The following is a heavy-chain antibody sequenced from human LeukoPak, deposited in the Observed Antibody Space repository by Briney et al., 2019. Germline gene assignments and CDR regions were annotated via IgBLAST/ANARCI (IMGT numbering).Heavy chain of an antibody. Sequence: QPGGSLRLSCAASGFTVSSNYMSWVRQAPGKGLERVSVIYSGGSTYYADSVKGRFTISRDNSKNTLYLQMNSLSAEDTAVYYCARGGEMATTPFDYWGQGTLVTVSS. D-gene: IGHD5-24*01. J-gene: IGHJ4*02. V-gene: IGHV3-66*02. CDR1: GFTVSSNY. CDR3: ARGGEMATTPFDY. CDR2: IYSGGST.